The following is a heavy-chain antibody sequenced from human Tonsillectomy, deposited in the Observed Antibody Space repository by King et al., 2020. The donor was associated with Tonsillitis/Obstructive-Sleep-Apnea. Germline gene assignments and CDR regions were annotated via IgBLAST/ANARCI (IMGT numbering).Heavy chain of an antibody. V-gene: IGHV3-30*04. J-gene: IGHJ6*03. CDR2: ISYDGSNK. Sequence: VQLVESGGGVVQPGRSLRLSCAASGFTFSSYAMHWVRQAPGKGLEWVAVISYDGSNKYYADSVKGRFIISRDNSKNTLYLQMNSLRDEDTAVFYCARVTAARPGPGYYYMDVWGKGTTVTVSS. CDR1: GFTFSSYA. CDR3: ARVTAARPGPGYYYMDV. D-gene: IGHD6-6*01.